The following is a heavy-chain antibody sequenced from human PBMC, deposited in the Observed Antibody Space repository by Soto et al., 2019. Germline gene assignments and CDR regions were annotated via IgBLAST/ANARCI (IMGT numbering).Heavy chain of an antibody. D-gene: IGHD3-16*01. CDR1: GFSLTTRGVG. V-gene: IGHV2-5*02. J-gene: IGHJ5*02. CDR3: AHIPNYYQYDWFDP. Sequence: QITLKESGPTLVKPTQTRTLTCTFSGFSLTTRGVGVGWIRQPPGKALECLALIYWDDAKRYSPSPQSRLSISKDTSKNQVVLTMTNVDPVDTATYYCAHIPNYYQYDWFDPWGQGTLVSVSS. CDR2: IYWDDAK.